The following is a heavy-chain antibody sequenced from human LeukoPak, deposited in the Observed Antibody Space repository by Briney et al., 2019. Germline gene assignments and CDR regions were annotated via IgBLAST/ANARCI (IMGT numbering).Heavy chain of an antibody. CDR3: ARDCIGCHGFDY. CDR1: GDTFTSYG. Sequence: ASVKVSCKASGDTFTSYGISWVRQAPGQGLEWMGWVSAYADDTNYVQKFQGRVTMTTDTSTSTAYMELRSLRSDDTAVYYCARDCIGCHGFDYWGQGTLVTVSS. V-gene: IGHV1-18*01. J-gene: IGHJ4*02. CDR2: VSAYADDT. D-gene: IGHD2-15*01.